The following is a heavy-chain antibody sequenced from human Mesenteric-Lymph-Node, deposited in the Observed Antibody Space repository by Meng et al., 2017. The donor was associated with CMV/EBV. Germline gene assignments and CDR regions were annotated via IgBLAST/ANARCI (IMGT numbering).Heavy chain of an antibody. CDR1: GGTFSSYA. V-gene: IGHV1-69*10. Sequence: SVKVSCKASGGTFSSYAISWVRQAPGQGLEWMGGIIPILGIANYAQKFQGRVTITTDESTSTAYMELSSLRSEDTAVYYCARARYNYDFWSGSGSWFDPWGQGTLVTVSS. CDR3: ARARYNYDFWSGSGSWFDP. D-gene: IGHD3-3*01. J-gene: IGHJ5*02. CDR2: IIPILGIA.